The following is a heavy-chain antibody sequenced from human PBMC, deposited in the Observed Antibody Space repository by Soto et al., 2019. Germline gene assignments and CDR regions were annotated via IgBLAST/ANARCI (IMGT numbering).Heavy chain of an antibody. CDR2: IYHSGST. CDR1: GGSISSSNW. Sequence: SETLSLTCAFSGGSISSSNWLSWVRQPPGKGLEWIGEIYHSGSTNYNPSLKSRVTISVDKSKNQSSLKLSSVTAADTAVYYCARAVSGYYDFWSGYHTQYYYYGMDVWGQGTTVTVSS. V-gene: IGHV4-4*02. CDR3: ARAVSGYYDFWSGYHTQYYYYGMDV. J-gene: IGHJ6*02. D-gene: IGHD3-3*01.